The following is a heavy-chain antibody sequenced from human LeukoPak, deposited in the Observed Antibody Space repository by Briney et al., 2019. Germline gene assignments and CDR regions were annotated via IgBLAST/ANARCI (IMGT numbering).Heavy chain of an antibody. J-gene: IGHJ4*01. CDR1: GFTFSDDY. D-gene: IGHD6-19*01. CDR2: ISSSSDFT. CDR3: SRTRGAGPSGYSDY. Sequence: GGSLRLSCAASGFTFSDDYMSWIRQAPGKGPEWVSYISSSSDFTNYADSVKGRFTISRDNAKNSLYLHMNSLRAEDTALYYCSRTRGAGPSGYSDYCGQR. V-gene: IGHV3-11*03.